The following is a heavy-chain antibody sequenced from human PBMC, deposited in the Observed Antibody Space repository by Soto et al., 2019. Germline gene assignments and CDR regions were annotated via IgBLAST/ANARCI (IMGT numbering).Heavy chain of an antibody. J-gene: IGHJ5*01. CDR3: ASDRWGSSSFDS. V-gene: IGHV1-69*01. CDR1: GGVFRNYA. CDR2: IIPVFGAA. Sequence: QVQLVQSGAEVKKPGSSVKVSCKASGGVFRNYAINWVRQAPGQGLEWMGGIIPVFGAADYAQKFQGRVTMTADEATTTAYIEQTSLKTEATTVYFCASDRWGSSSFDSWGQGTLVTVAS. D-gene: IGHD3-16*01.